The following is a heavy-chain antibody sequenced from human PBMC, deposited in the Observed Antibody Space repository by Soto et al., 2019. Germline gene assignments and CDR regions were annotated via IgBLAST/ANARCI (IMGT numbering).Heavy chain of an antibody. CDR1: GGSFSGSY. Sequence: SETLSLTCAVYGGSFSGSYWSWIRQPPGKGLEWIGEINHSGSTNYNPSLKSRVTISVDTSKNQFSLKLSSVTAADTAVYYCARDRRLITMVRGVSLWFDPWGQGTLVTVSS. D-gene: IGHD3-10*01. J-gene: IGHJ5*02. CDR2: INHSGST. CDR3: ARDRRLITMVRGVSLWFDP. V-gene: IGHV4-34*01.